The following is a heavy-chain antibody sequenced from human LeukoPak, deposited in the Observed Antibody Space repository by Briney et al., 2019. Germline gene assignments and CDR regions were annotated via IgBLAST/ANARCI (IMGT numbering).Heavy chain of an antibody. CDR2: ISGSGGST. CDR1: GFNFSSYA. V-gene: IGHV3-23*01. Sequence: PGGSLRLSCAASGFNFSSYAMSWVRQAPGKGLEWVSGISGSGGSTNYADSVKGRFTISRDNSKNTLYLQMNSLRVEDTAVYYCAKGGGYYLTDGTDDEYFQHWGQGTLVTVSS. CDR3: AKGGGYYLTDGTDDEYFQH. D-gene: IGHD2-8*01. J-gene: IGHJ1*01.